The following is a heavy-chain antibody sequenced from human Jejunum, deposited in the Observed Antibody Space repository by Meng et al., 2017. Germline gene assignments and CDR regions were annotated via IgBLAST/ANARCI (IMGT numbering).Heavy chain of an antibody. Sequence: QVQLQQWGAGLLKPSETLSLTCAVYGGSISGYFWSWIRQAPGEGLEWVGEFTRGGTTNYNPSLKSGVTISADTSKNQFSLTLSSVSAADTAVYYCARHEVDFDNWGQGTLVTVSS. CDR3: ARHEVDFDN. V-gene: IGHV4-34*02. J-gene: IGHJ4*02. CDR1: GGSISGYF. CDR2: FTRGGTT. D-gene: IGHD1-26*01.